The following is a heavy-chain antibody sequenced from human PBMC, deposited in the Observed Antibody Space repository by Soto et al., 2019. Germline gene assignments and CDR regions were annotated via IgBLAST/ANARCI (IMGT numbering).Heavy chain of an antibody. J-gene: IGHJ4*02. V-gene: IGHV3-33*01. CDR1: GFTFSSYG. Sequence: GSQRRSCEASGFTFSSYGMHWVRQDTGKGLEWVAVIWYDGSNKYYADSVKGRFTISRDNSKNTLYLQMNSLRAEDTAVYYCARDEDTAMVRKTFDYWGQGTLVTVSS. CDR3: ARDEDTAMVRKTFDY. D-gene: IGHD5-18*01. CDR2: IWYDGSNK.